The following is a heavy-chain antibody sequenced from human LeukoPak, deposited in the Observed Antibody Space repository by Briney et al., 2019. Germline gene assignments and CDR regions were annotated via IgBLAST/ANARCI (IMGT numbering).Heavy chain of an antibody. CDR2: IKEDGSEK. CDR1: GFTFSNYW. Sequence: GGSLRLSCAASGFTFSNYWMSWVRQAPGKGLEWVANIKEDGSEKVYVDSVKGRFTISRDNAKNSLFLQMNSLRAEDTAVYYCARDPGWDVSGWPIVYWGQGTLVTVSS. J-gene: IGHJ4*02. V-gene: IGHV3-7*04. D-gene: IGHD6-19*01. CDR3: ARDPGWDVSGWPIVY.